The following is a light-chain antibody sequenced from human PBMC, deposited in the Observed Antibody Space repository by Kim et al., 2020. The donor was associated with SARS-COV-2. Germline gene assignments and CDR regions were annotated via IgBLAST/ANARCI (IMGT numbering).Light chain of an antibody. V-gene: IGLV3-25*03. CDR2: KDS. J-gene: IGLJ3*02. CDR3: QSADSSGTYGV. CDR1: ALPKQY. Sequence: SPGQTARITCSGDALPKQYAYWYQQKPGQAPVLVIYKDSERPSGIPERFSGSSSRTTVTLTISGVQAEDEADYYCQSADSSGTYGVFGGGTQLTVL.